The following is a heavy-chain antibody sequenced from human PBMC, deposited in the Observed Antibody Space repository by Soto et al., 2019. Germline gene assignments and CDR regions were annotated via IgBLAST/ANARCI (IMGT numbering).Heavy chain of an antibody. CDR1: GGTFSSYT. CDR3: ARGADIAAAGKSDAFDI. J-gene: IGHJ3*02. V-gene: IGHV1-69*02. Sequence: QVQLVQSGAEVKKPGSSVKVSCKASGGTFSSYTISWVRQAPGQGLEWMGRIIPILGIANYAQKFQGRVTITADKSTSTAYMELSRLRSEDTAVYYCARGADIAAAGKSDAFDIWGQGTMVTVSS. CDR2: IIPILGIA. D-gene: IGHD6-13*01.